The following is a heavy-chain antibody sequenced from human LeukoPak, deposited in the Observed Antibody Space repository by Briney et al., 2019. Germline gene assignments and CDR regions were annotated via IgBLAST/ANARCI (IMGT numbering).Heavy chain of an antibody. J-gene: IGHJ4*02. CDR2: IWYDGSNK. Sequence: GGSLRLSCAASGFTFSSYGMHWVRQAPGKGLEWVAVIWYDGSNKYYADSVKGRFTISRDNSKNTLYLQMNSLRAEDTAVYYCAGGYSSSWSSFDYWGQGTLVTVSS. D-gene: IGHD6-13*01. V-gene: IGHV3-33*01. CDR1: GFTFSSYG. CDR3: AGGYSSSWSSFDY.